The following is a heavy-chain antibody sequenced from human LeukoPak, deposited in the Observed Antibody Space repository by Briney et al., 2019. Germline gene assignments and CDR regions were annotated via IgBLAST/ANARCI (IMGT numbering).Heavy chain of an antibody. D-gene: IGHD3-10*01. CDR2: ISYDGSNK. V-gene: IGHV3-30*18. CDR3: AKDSGSGSYSTFDY. CDR1: GFTFSSYG. Sequence: GGSLRLSCAASGFTFSSYGMHWVRQAPGKGLEWVAVISYDGSNKYYADSVKGRFTTSRDNSKNTLYLQMNSLRAEDTAVYCCAKDSGSGSYSTFDYWGQGTLVTVSS. J-gene: IGHJ4*02.